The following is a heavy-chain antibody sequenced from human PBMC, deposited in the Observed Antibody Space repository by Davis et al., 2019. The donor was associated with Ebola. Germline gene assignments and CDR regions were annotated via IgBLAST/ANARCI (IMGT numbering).Heavy chain of an antibody. CDR2: ISGSGGST. J-gene: IGHJ4*02. CDR1: GFTFSSYA. D-gene: IGHD5-12*01. Sequence: GESLKISCAASGFTFSSYAMSWVRQAPGKGLEWVSAISGSGGSTYYADSVKGRFTISRDNSKNTLYLQMNSLRAEDTAVYYCAKDVGLRSDYWGQGTLVTVSS. CDR3: AKDVGLRSDY. V-gene: IGHV3-23*01.